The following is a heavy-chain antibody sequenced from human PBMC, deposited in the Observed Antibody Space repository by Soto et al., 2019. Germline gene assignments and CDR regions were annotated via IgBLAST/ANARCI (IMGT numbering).Heavy chain of an antibody. Sequence: GASVKVSCKASGYTFTNYGITWVRQAPGQGLEWMGRISAYNGDTHYTQRLQGRVTMTTDTSTSTAYMELRGLRSDDTAVYYCARGRQLVGYFYYYMDVWGKGTTVTVSS. V-gene: IGHV1-18*01. CDR3: ARGRQLVGYFYYYMDV. D-gene: IGHD6-6*01. J-gene: IGHJ6*03. CDR2: ISAYNGDT. CDR1: GYTFTNYG.